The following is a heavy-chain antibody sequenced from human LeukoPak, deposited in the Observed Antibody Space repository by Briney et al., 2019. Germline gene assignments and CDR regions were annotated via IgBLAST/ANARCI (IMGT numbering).Heavy chain of an antibody. CDR1: GGSISSYY. CDR2: IDTSGNT. Sequence: PSETLSLTCTVSGGSISSYYWSWIRQPAGKGLEWVGRIDTSGNTNYKPSLKSRVTMSVDTSKNQFSLKLSSVTAADTAVYYCARVSSSWYQDWYFDLWGRGTLVTVSS. CDR3: ARVSSSWYQDWYFDL. D-gene: IGHD6-13*01. V-gene: IGHV4-4*07. J-gene: IGHJ2*01.